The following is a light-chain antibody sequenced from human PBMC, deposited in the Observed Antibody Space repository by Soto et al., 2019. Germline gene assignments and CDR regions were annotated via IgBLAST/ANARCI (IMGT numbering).Light chain of an antibody. CDR2: GAS. CDR3: QKYDNPPLT. Sequence: DTQMTQSPSSLSASVGDRVTITCRASHDTSKFLAWYQQKPGKVPKLLIYGASTLQSGVPSRFSGRGSGTEFTLTISSLQSEDVATYYCQKYDNPPLTFGGGTKVEIK. V-gene: IGKV1-27*01. J-gene: IGKJ4*01. CDR1: HDTSKF.